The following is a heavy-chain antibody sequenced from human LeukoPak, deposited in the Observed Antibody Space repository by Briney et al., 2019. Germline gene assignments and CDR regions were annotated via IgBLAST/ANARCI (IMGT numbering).Heavy chain of an antibody. CDR2: IYHSGST. V-gene: IGHV4-38-2*02. J-gene: IGHJ4*02. CDR1: GYSISSGYY. D-gene: IGHD4-23*01. Sequence: PSETLSLTCTVSGYSISSGYYWGWIRQPPGKGLEWFGSIYHSGSTYYNPSLKSRVTISVDTSKNQFSLKLSSVTAADTAVYYCASPYGKLDGNGLDYWGQGTLVPVSS. CDR3: ASPYGKLDGNGLDY.